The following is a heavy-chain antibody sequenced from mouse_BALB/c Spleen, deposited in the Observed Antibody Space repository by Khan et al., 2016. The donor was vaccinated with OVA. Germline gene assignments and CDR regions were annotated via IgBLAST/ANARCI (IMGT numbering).Heavy chain of an antibody. J-gene: IGHJ1*01. CDR2: IWGDGST. V-gene: IGHV2-3*01. Sequence: VQLQESGPGLVAPSQSLSITCTVSGFSFTNHGVSWVRQPPGKGLEWLGVIWGDGSTNYHSALISRLSISKDNSKRQVFFKLSSLQNDATATSYVAKGGTYYGGYFDVWGAGTTVTVSS. CDR1: GFSFTNHG. CDR3: AKGGTYYGGYFDV. D-gene: IGHD2-10*01.